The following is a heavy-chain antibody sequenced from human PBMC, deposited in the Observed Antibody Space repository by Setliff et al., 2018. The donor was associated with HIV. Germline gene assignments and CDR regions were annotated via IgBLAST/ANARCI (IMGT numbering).Heavy chain of an antibody. Sequence: ASVKVSCKASGYTFIGDYMHWVRQAPGQGLEWMGWINPNSGGTNFAQKFQGRVTMTRDESTSTAYMELRDLRPEDTAVYFCASPRSAGTYQGAFYYFLHVWGKGTTVTVSS. D-gene: IGHD1-26*01. J-gene: IGHJ6*03. V-gene: IGHV1-2*02. CDR1: GYTFIGDY. CDR2: INPNSGGT. CDR3: ASPRSAGTYQGAFYYFLHV.